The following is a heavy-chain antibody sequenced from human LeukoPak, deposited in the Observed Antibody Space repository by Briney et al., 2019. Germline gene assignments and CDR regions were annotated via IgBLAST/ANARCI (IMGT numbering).Heavy chain of an antibody. Sequence: GGSLRLSCAASGFSFTNYAMHWVRQAPGKGLQYVSAISSNGGSTYYANSVKGRFTISRDNSKNTLYLQMGSLRAEDMAVYYCARGGFPLLRVYAPLDYWGQGTLVTVSS. J-gene: IGHJ4*02. V-gene: IGHV3-64*01. CDR1: GFSFTNYA. D-gene: IGHD2-8*01. CDR2: ISSNGGST. CDR3: ARGGFPLLRVYAPLDY.